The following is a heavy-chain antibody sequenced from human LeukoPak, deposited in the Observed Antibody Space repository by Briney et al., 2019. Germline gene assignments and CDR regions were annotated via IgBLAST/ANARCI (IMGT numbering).Heavy chain of an antibody. CDR3: AKTAGISAAGIDY. CDR1: TFTFSIFA. CDR2: VSDSGAST. D-gene: IGHD6-13*01. Sequence: GGSLRLSCAASTFTFSIFAMTWVRQAPGKGLEWVSAVSDSGASTNYADSVKGRFTISRDNSKNTLYLQMNSLRAEDTAVYYCAKTAGISAAGIDYWGQGTLVTV. J-gene: IGHJ4*02. V-gene: IGHV3-23*01.